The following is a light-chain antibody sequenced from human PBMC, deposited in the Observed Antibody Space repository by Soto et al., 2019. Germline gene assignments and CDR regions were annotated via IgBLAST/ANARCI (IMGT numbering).Light chain of an antibody. CDR2: RSD. V-gene: IGLV1-47*01. Sequence: QSVLTQPPSASGTPGQRVTISCSGSSSNIGSSYVYWYQQLPGTAPKLLIYRSDHRXXXVPDRFSGSKSGTSASLAISGLXXXXXXXXYCAAWDDSLSGVLFGGGTQLTVL. CDR1: SSNIGSSY. J-gene: IGLJ2*01. CDR3: AAWDDSLSGVL.